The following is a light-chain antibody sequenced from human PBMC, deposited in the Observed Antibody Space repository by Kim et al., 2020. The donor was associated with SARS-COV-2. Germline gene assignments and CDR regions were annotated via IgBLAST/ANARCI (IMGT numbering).Light chain of an antibody. CDR2: GVS. V-gene: IGKV3-15*01. Sequence: SPGERATLSCRASQGVSNNYLAWYQQKPGQPPRLLIYGVSTRATGIPARFSGSGSGTDFTLTISSLQSEDFAVYYCQQHDHWPLTFGGGTKVDIK. CDR1: QGVSNN. CDR3: QQHDHWPLT. J-gene: IGKJ4*01.